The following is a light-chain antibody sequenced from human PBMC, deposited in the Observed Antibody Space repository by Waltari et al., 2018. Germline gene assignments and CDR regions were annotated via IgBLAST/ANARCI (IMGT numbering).Light chain of an antibody. CDR2: GAS. Sequence: EIVMTQSPPTLSVSPGDRATLPCSASQSVSSTLDWYQQKPRQDPRFLIYGASTRATGIPARCSGSGCGTEFTLTISSLQSEDFAVYYCQQYNNWLALTFGGGTKVEIK. V-gene: IGKV3-15*01. CDR1: QSVSST. J-gene: IGKJ4*01. CDR3: QQYNNWLALT.